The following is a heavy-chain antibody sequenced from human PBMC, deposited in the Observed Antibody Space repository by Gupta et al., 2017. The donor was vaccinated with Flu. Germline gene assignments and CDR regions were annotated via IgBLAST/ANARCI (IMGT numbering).Heavy chain of an antibody. J-gene: IGHJ5*01. CDR3: ARDVGSGDYDS. V-gene: IGHV3-7*01. CDR2: INRDGTVI. Sequence: EVQLVESGGGLVQTGGSLGLSCGSCRFTLSVYWLSWVRQVPGKGPEWWANINRDGTVIIYMAVVRGRFTISRDNAKNAVYFQMNSLRFDDTAVYYWARDVGSGDYDSWGQGTLVTVSS. D-gene: IGHD4-17*01. CDR1: RFTLSVYW.